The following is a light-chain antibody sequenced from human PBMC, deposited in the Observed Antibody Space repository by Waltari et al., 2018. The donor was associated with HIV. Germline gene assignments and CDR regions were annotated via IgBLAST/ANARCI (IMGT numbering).Light chain of an antibody. V-gene: IGLV7-46*01. J-gene: IGLJ2*01. CDR3: LLSYGGPRV. CDR1: TGPVTSGHS. Sequence: QAVVTQEPSLTVSPGGTVTLPCGSSTGPVTSGHSPYWFQQRPGKAPRTLIHDTSNKHSWTPARFSGSLLGGKAALTLSGAQPEDEAEYYCLLSYGGPRVFGGGTKLTVL. CDR2: DTS.